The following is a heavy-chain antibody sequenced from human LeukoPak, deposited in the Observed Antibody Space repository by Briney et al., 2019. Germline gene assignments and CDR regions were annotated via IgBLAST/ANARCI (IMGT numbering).Heavy chain of an antibody. D-gene: IGHD3-10*01. Sequence: GGSLRLSCAASGFTFSSYGMHWVRQAPGKGLEWVAFIRYDGSNKYYADSVKGRFTISRDNSKNTLYLQMNSLRAEDTAVYYCAKGSRRSGITMVRGVKSRNYMDVWGKGTTVTISS. CDR1: GFTFSSYG. V-gene: IGHV3-30*02. CDR2: IRYDGSNK. CDR3: AKGSRRSGITMVRGVKSRNYMDV. J-gene: IGHJ6*03.